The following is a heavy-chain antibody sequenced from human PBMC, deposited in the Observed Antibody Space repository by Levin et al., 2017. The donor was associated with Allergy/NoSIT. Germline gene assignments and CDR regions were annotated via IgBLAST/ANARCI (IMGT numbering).Heavy chain of an antibody. D-gene: IGHD2-15*01. V-gene: IGHV1-18*01. CDR2: ISGYNGNT. Sequence: ASVKVSCKTSGYTFATFGISWVRQAPGQGPEWMGWISGYNGNTNYAQKFQGRVTMTTDTSTSTAYMELRSLRSDDTAVYYCARDCTGGSCYPLFWGQGTLVTVSS. J-gene: IGHJ4*02. CDR3: ARDCTGGSCYPLF. CDR1: GYTFATFG.